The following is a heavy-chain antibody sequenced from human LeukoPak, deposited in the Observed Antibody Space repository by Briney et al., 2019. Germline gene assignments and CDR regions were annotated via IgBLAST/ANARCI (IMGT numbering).Heavy chain of an antibody. V-gene: IGHV1-24*01. J-gene: IGHJ4*02. CDR1: GYTFTSYG. D-gene: IGHD6-13*01. CDR3: ATDRVYHYYFDY. Sequence: GASVKVSCKASGYTFTSYGISWVRQAPGQGLEWMGGFDPEDGETIYAQKFQGRVTMTEDTSTDTAYMELSSLRSEDTAVYYCATDRVYHYYFDYWGQGTLVTVSS. CDR2: FDPEDGET.